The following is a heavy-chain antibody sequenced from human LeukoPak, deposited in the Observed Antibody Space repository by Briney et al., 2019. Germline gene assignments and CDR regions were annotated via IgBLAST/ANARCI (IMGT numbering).Heavy chain of an antibody. V-gene: IGHV3-30-3*01. Sequence: GGSLRLSCAASGFTFSSYAMHWVRQAPGKGLEWVAVISYDGSNKYYADSVKGRFTISRGNSKNTLYLQMNSLRAEDTAVYYCASDHYYDSREIDYWGQGTLVTVSS. CDR2: ISYDGSNK. J-gene: IGHJ4*02. CDR1: GFTFSSYA. CDR3: ASDHYYDSREIDY. D-gene: IGHD3-22*01.